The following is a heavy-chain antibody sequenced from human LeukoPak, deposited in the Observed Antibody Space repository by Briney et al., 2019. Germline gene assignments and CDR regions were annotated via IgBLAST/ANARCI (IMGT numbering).Heavy chain of an antibody. CDR3: ATTFGGLRLGELSSDY. D-gene: IGHD3-16*02. CDR1: GFTFSSYA. V-gene: IGHV3-23*01. J-gene: IGHJ4*02. Sequence: GGSLRLSCAASGFTFSSYAMSWVRQAPGKGLEWVSAISGSGGSTYYADSVKGRFTISRHNSKNTLYLQMNSLRAEDTAVYYCATTFGGLRLGELSSDYWGQGTLVTVSS. CDR2: ISGSGGST.